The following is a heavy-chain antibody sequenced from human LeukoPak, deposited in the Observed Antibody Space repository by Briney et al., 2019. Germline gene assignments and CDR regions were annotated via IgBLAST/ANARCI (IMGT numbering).Heavy chain of an antibody. Sequence: GASVKVSCKASGYTFTSYGISWVRQAPGQGLEWMGWISAYNGNTNYAQKLQGRVTMTTDTSTSTAYMELRSLRSDDTAVYYRARGGLIVVVPAARNTYDYWGQGTLVTVSS. CDR1: GYTFTSYG. CDR2: ISAYNGNT. J-gene: IGHJ4*02. CDR3: ARGGLIVVVPAARNTYDY. D-gene: IGHD2-2*01. V-gene: IGHV1-18*01.